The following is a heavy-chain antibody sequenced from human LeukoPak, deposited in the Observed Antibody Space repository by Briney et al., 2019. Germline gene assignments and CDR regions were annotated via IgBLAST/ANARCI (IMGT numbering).Heavy chain of an antibody. CDR1: GFTFSSYD. CDR2: IGTAGDT. J-gene: IGHJ6*03. CDR3: AREGYDSSGVYYYYYMDV. V-gene: IGHV3-13*01. Sequence: GRSLRLSCAASGFTFSSYDMHWVRQATGKGLEWVSAIGTAGDTYYPGSVKGRFTISRENAKKSLYLQMNSLRAGDTAVYYCAREGYDSSGVYYYYYMDVWGKGTTVTVSS. D-gene: IGHD3-22*01.